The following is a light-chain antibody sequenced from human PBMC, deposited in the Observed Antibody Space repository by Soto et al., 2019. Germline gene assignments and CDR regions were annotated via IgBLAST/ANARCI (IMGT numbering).Light chain of an antibody. Sequence: DIQMTQSPSTLSASVGDRVTIAGRASQSISSWLAWYQQKPGKAPKLLIYDASSLESGVPSRFSGSGSGTEFTLTISSLQPDDFATYYCQQYNSYSPWTFGQGTKVDI. CDR2: DAS. J-gene: IGKJ1*01. V-gene: IGKV1-5*01. CDR3: QQYNSYSPWT. CDR1: QSISSW.